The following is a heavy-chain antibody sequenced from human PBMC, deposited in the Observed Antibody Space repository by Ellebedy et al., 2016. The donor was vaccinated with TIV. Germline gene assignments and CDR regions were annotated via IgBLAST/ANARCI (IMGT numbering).Heavy chain of an antibody. CDR1: GFTFSSYS. CDR3: AKRLDSGNYFDS. CDR2: ISSSSSYI. J-gene: IGHJ4*02. Sequence: GGSLRLXXAASGFTFSSYSMNWVRQAPGKGLEWVSSISSSSSYIYYADSVKGRFTISRDNAKNSLYLLMNSLRAEDTAIYYCAKRLDSGNYFDSWGQGTLVTVSS. D-gene: IGHD1-26*01. V-gene: IGHV3-21*04.